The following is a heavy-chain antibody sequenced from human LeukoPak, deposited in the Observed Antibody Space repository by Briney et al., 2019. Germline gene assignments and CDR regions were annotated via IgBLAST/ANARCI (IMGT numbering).Heavy chain of an antibody. J-gene: IGHJ5*02. CDR2: IYYSGST. CDR3: AMSIVGASAT. CDR1: GGSIISYY. V-gene: IGHV4-59*01. D-gene: IGHD1-26*01. Sequence: SETLSLTCTVSGGSIISYYWSWIRQPPGKGLEWIEYIYYSGSTNYNPSLKSRVTISVDTSKNQFSLKLSSMPSAATALHSFAMSIVGASATWAQGTRATVSS.